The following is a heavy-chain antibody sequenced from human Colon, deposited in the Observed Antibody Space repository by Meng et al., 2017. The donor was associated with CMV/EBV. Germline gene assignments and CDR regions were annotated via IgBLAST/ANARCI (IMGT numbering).Heavy chain of an antibody. J-gene: IGHJ6*02. Sequence: SGPTLVKPTQTLTLTCTFSGFSLSTSGMCVSWVRQPPGKALEWLALIDWDDDKYYSTSLKTRLTISKDTSKNQVVLTMTNMDPVDTATYYCARSYSRSPYYYGMDVWGQGTTVTVSS. CDR1: GFSLSTSGMC. D-gene: IGHD6-6*01. CDR3: ARSYSRSPYYYGMDV. CDR2: IDWDDDK. V-gene: IGHV2-70*20.